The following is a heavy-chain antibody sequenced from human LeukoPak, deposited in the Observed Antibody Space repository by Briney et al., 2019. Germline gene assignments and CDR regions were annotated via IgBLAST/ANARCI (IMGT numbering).Heavy chain of an antibody. D-gene: IGHD1-26*01. V-gene: IGHV4-38-2*02. CDR2: IYHSGST. J-gene: IGHJ4*02. CDR1: GYSISSGYY. CDR3: AGVGATLGY. Sequence: SETLSLTCTVSGYSISSGYYWGWIRQPPGKGLEWIGSIYHSGSTYYNPSLKSRVTISVDTSKNQFSLKLTSVTAADTAVYYCAGVGATLGYWGQGILVTVSS.